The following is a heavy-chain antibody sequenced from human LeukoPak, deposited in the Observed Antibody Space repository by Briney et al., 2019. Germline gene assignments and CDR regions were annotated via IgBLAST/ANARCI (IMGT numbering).Heavy chain of an antibody. CDR1: GYTFTGYY. D-gene: IGHD4-23*01. V-gene: IGHV1-2*02. CDR3: ARDLYGGTSATFDY. Sequence: SVKVSCKASGYTFTGYYMHWVRQAPGQGLEWMGWINPNSGGTYYAQKFQGRVTMTSDTSISTAYMELSRLRSDNTAVYYCARDLYGGTSATFDYWGQGTLVTVSS. J-gene: IGHJ4*02. CDR2: INPNSGGT.